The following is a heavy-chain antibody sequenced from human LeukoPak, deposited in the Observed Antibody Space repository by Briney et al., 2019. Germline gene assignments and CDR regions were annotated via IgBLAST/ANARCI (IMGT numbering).Heavy chain of an antibody. D-gene: IGHD4-17*01. Sequence: GGSLRLSCAASGFTFSDYYMSWIRQAPGKGLEWVSAISGSGGSTYYADSVKGRFTISRDNSKNTLYLQMNSLRAEDTAVYYCAKDPTVPGDYWGQGTLVTVSS. J-gene: IGHJ4*02. CDR3: AKDPTVPGDY. V-gene: IGHV3-23*01. CDR1: GFTFSDYY. CDR2: ISGSGGST.